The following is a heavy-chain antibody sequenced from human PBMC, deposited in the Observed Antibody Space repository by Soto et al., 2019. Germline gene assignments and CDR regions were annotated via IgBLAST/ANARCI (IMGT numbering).Heavy chain of an antibody. CDR2: ISSSSSYI. CDR1: GFTFSSYS. D-gene: IGHD3-22*01. J-gene: IGHJ4*02. Sequence: EVQLVESGGGLVKPGGSLRLSCAASGFTFSSYSMNWVRQAPGKGLEWVSSISSSSSYIYYADSVKGRFTISRDNAKNSLYLQMNSLRAEDTAVYYCASHPRDSSGYWYYFDYLGQGTLVTVSS. CDR3: ASHPRDSSGYWYYFDY. V-gene: IGHV3-21*01.